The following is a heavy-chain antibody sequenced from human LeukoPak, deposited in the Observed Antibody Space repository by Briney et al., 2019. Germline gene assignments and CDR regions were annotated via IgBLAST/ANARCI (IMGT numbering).Heavy chain of an antibody. V-gene: IGHV1-69*05. CDR1: GGTFSSYA. J-gene: IGHJ1*01. D-gene: IGHD1-26*01. CDR2: IIPIFGTA. Sequence: SVKVSCKASGGTFSSYAISWVRQAPGQGLEWMGGIIPIFGTANYAQKFQGRVTITTDESTSTAYMELSSLRSEDTAVYYCARPGSYYGYFQHWGQGTLVTVSS. CDR3: ARPGSYYGYFQH.